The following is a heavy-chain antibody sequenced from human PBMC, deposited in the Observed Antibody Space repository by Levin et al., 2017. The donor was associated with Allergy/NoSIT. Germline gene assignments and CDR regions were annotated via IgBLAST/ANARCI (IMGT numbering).Heavy chain of an antibody. V-gene: IGHV4-34*01. J-gene: IGHJ6*02. Sequence: SSETLSLTCAVYGGSFSGYYWSWIRQPPGKGLEWIGEINHSGSTNYNPSLKSRVTISVDTSKNQFSLKLSSVTAADTAVYYCARWAHVTAMVIYYYYGMDVWGQGTTVTVSS. D-gene: IGHD5-18*01. CDR3: ARWAHVTAMVIYYYYGMDV. CDR1: GGSFSGYY. CDR2: INHSGST.